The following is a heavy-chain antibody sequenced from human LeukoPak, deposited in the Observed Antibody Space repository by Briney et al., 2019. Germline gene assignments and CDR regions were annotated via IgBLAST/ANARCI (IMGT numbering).Heavy chain of an antibody. CDR1: GGTFSSYA. CDR2: IIPIFGTA. J-gene: IGHJ4*02. D-gene: IGHD3-22*01. Sequence: AVRVSCKASGGTFSSYAISWVRQAPGQGREGMGGIIPIFGTANYAQKFQGRVTITADESTSTAYMELSSLRSEDTAVYYCARADYYDSSGYYFFSGFDYWGQGTLVTISS. CDR3: ARADYYDSSGYYFFSGFDY. V-gene: IGHV1-69*13.